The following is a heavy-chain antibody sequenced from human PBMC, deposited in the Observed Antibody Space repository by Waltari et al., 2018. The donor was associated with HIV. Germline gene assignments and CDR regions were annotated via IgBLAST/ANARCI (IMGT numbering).Heavy chain of an antibody. CDR1: GYTFGSLD. V-gene: IGHV1-8*01. D-gene: IGHD1-26*01. J-gene: IGHJ4*02. CDR3: GRVSMITSGEIIAPDRPHDC. CDR2: NNPKRRKS. Sequence: QVQLVQSGAEVRKHGASVKVSCRASGYTFGSLDIHSVRPTPGQRLEWMGWNNPKRRKSGVAQKFQGRVTMTRDTSTSTAQMQLNRLRNNVTAEEYCGRVSMITSGEIIAPDRPHDCWGQGTLVTVSS.